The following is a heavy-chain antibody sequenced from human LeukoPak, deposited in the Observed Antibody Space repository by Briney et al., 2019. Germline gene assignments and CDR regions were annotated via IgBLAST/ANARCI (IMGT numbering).Heavy chain of an antibody. D-gene: IGHD6-19*01. CDR1: GGSISSSSYY. CDR2: IYYSGST. Sequence: SETLSLTCTVSGGSISSSSYYWAWIRQPPGKGLEWIGSIYYSGSTYHNPPLKSRVTISVDTSKNQFSLKLSSVTAADTAVYYCARLVGTASYYFDYWGQETLV. V-gene: IGHV4-39*01. J-gene: IGHJ4*02. CDR3: ARLVGTASYYFDY.